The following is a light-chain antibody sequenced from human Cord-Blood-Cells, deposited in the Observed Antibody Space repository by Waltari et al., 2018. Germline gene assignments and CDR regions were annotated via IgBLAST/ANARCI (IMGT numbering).Light chain of an antibody. CDR2: AAS. J-gene: IGKJ2*03. CDR1: QSISSY. Sequence: DIQMTQTPSSLSASVGDRVTITCRASQSISSYLNLYQQKPGKAPKLLIYAASSLQSGVPSRVSGSGSGTDFTLTIRSLQPEDFATYYCQKGYSAPYRFGQGTKLEIK. CDR3: QKGYSAPYR. V-gene: IGKV1-39*01.